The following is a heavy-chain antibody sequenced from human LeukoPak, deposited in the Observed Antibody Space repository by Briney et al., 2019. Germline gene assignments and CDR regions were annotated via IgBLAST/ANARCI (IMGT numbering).Heavy chain of an antibody. V-gene: IGHV1-58*02. J-gene: IGHJ5*02. D-gene: IGHD6-13*01. Sequence: SVRVSCKASGFTFSTSSIQWVRQARGQGLEWVGWVVVGSGSTNYAQQFQGRVTITRDMSTSTAYMDLSSLRSDDTAVYYCAADLGVAAADSGGWFDPWGQGTLVTVSS. CDR2: VVVGSGST. CDR1: GFTFSTSS. CDR3: AADLGVAAADSGGWFDP.